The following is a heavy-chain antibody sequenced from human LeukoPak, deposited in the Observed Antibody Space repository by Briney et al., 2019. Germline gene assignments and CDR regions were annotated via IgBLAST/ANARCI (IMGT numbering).Heavy chain of an antibody. D-gene: IGHD3-22*01. CDR3: TTDPLGPIYYDSSGYDPYYFDY. CDR2: TYYRSKWHN. CDR1: GDSGSNKNTA. Sequence: SQTLSLTCAISGDSGSNKNTAWNWIRQSPSRGLEWLGRTYYRSKWHNTYAASVKSRITINPDTSKNQFSLQLNSVTPEDTAVYYCTTDPLGPIYYDSSGYDPYYFDYWGQGTLVTVSS. J-gene: IGHJ4*02. V-gene: IGHV6-1*01.